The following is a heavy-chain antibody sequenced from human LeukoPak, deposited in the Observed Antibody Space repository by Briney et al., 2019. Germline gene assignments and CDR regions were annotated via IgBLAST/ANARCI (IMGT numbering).Heavy chain of an antibody. CDR2: INAGNGNT. CDR3: ARALSPYDSSGYPSPIDY. J-gene: IGHJ4*02. CDR1: GYTFTSYA. D-gene: IGHD3-22*01. V-gene: IGHV1-3*01. Sequence: GASVKVSCKASGYTFTSYAIHWVRQALGQRLEWMGWINAGNGNTKYSQKFQDRVTITRDTSASTAYMELSSLRSEDTAVYYCARALSPYDSSGYPSPIDYWAREPWSPSPQ.